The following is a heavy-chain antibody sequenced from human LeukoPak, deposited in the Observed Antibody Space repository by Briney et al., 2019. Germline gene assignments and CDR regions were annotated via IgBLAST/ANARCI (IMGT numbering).Heavy chain of an antibody. J-gene: IGHJ6*03. CDR3: AKDGISGYSYASGYYYYYMDV. CDR1: GFTFSSYS. D-gene: IGHD5-18*01. CDR2: ISSSSSTI. V-gene: IGHV3-48*01. Sequence: GGSLRLSCAASGFTFSSYSMNWVRQAPGKGLEWVSYISSSSSTIYYADSVKGRFTISRDNAKNSLYLQMNSLRAEDTAVYYCAKDGISGYSYASGYYYYYMDVWGKGTTVTVSS.